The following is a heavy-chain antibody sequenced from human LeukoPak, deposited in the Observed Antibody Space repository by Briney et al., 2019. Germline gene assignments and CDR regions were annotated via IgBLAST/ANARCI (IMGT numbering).Heavy chain of an antibody. CDR3: VRTPPNWGADY. D-gene: IGHD7-27*01. Sequence: GASVKVSCKASGYTFTSYDINWVRQATGQGLEWMGWMSPNSGIAGYAQKFQGRVTMTRNTAISTAYMELSSLRSEDTAVYYCVRTPPNWGADYWGQGTLVTVS. CDR2: MSPNSGIA. V-gene: IGHV1-8*01. J-gene: IGHJ4*02. CDR1: GYTFTSYD.